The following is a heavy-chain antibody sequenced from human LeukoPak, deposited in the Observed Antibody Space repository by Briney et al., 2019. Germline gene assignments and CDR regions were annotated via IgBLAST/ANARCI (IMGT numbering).Heavy chain of an antibody. Sequence: SETLSLTCTVSGGSSSSHCWSWIRQPPGKGLEWVGSIYISGSTNYNPSLKSRVTISADTSKNQFSLRLSSVTAADTAVYYCAQTVWDFWSGNFDHWGQGTLVTVSS. CDR1: GGSSSSHC. CDR2: IYISGST. J-gene: IGHJ4*02. D-gene: IGHD3-3*01. CDR3: AQTVWDFWSGNFDH. V-gene: IGHV4-4*09.